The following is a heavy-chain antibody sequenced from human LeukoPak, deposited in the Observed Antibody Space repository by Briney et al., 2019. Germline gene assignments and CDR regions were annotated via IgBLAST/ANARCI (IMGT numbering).Heavy chain of an antibody. D-gene: IGHD6-19*01. Sequence: GASVKVSCKASGYTFTSNGISWVRQVPGQGLEWMGWISAYNGNTDYAQKFQGRVTMTTDTSTSTANMELRSLRSDDTAVYYCAREQQWLDPARHGFDYWGQGTPVTVSS. CDR2: ISAYNGNT. V-gene: IGHV1-18*01. J-gene: IGHJ4*02. CDR1: GYTFTSNG. CDR3: AREQQWLDPARHGFDY.